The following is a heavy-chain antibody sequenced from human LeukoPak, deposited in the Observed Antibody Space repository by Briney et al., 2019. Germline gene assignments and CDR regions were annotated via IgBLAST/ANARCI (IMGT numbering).Heavy chain of an antibody. J-gene: IGHJ4*02. CDR3: ARSHNRIYYDSSGYYLYN. Sequence: GGSLRLSCAASGFTFSSYSMNWVRQAPGKGLEWVSSISSSSSYIYYADSVKGRFTISRDNAKNSLYLQMNSLRAEDTAVYYCARSHNRIYYDSSGYYLYNWGQGTLVTVSS. D-gene: IGHD3-22*01. V-gene: IGHV3-21*01. CDR2: ISSSSSYI. CDR1: GFTFSSYS.